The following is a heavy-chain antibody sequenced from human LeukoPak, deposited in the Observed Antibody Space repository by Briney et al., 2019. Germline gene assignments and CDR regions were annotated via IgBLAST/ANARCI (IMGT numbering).Heavy chain of an antibody. D-gene: IGHD1-26*01. CDR2: IYDTGST. V-gene: IGHV4-38-2*01. CDR3: ATFSGSYSYFGY. CDR1: GYSISSGYY. Sequence: SETLSLTCAVSGYSISSGYYWGWIRQPPGKVLEWIGSIYDTGSTYYNPGLKSRVTMSLDTSKNQFSLKLSTVTAADTDVYYCATFSGSYSYFGYWGQGILVTVYS. J-gene: IGHJ4*02.